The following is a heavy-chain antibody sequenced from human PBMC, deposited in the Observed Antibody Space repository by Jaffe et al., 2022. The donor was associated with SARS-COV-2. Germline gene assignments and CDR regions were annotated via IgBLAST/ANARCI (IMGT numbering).Heavy chain of an antibody. CDR2: IYHSGST. CDR1: GGSISSSNW. J-gene: IGHJ4*02. CDR3: ARNGVAVAGTRLYYFDY. D-gene: IGHD6-19*01. Sequence: QVQLQESGPGLVKPSGTLSLTCAVSGGSISSSNWWSWVRQPPGKGLEWIGEIYHSGSTNYNPSLKSRVTISVDKSKNQFSLKLSSVTAADTAVYYCARNGVAVAGTRLYYFDYWGQGTLVTVSS. V-gene: IGHV4-4*02.